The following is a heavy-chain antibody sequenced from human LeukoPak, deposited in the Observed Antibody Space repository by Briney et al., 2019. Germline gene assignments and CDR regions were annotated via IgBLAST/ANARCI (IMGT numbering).Heavy chain of an antibody. Sequence: ASVKVSCKASAYTLTSYDINWVRQATGQGLEWMGWMNPNSGNTGYAQKFQGRVTVTRNTSISTDYMELRSLRSEDTAVYYCVHRGYVRGAYFDYWGQGTLVTVSS. CDR2: MNPNSGNT. J-gene: IGHJ4*02. D-gene: IGHD3-10*02. CDR1: AYTLTSYD. CDR3: VHRGYVRGAYFDY. V-gene: IGHV1-8*01.